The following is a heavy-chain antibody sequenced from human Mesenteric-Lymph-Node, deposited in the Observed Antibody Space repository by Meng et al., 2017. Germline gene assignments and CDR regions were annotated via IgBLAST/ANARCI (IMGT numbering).Heavy chain of an antibody. D-gene: IGHD6-13*01. CDR2: IVPIVGTA. CDR1: GGSFSNYA. J-gene: IGHJ5*02. CDR3: ARGGLYSGSWQTFDP. V-gene: IGHV1-69*01. Sequence: QVQLVQSGAEVKKPGSSVKVSCKASGGSFSNYAINWVRQAPGQGLEWMGGIVPIVGTANYAQKFQGRLTITADEFTSTAYMELSSLRSEDTAVYYCARGGLYSGSWQTFDPWGQGTLVTVSS.